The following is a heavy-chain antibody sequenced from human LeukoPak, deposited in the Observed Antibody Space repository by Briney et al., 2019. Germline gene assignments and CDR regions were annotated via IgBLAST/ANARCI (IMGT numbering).Heavy chain of an antibody. CDR2: ISGSGGST. Sequence: GGSLTLSCAASGFTFSSYAMSWVRQAPGKGLEWVSAISGSGGSTYYADSVKGRFTISRDNSKNTLYLQMNSLRAEDTAVYYCAKDVAHYYYYYMDAWGKGTTVTVSS. V-gene: IGHV3-23*01. J-gene: IGHJ6*03. CDR1: GFTFSSYA. D-gene: IGHD2-21*01. CDR3: AKDVAHYYYYYMDA.